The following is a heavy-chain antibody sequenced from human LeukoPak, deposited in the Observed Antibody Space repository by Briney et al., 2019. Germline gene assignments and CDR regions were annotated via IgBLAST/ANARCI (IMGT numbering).Heavy chain of an antibody. V-gene: IGHV4-30-4*03. CDR1: GDSISSDRYD. J-gene: IGHJ3*02. Sequence: SETLSLTCTVSGDSISSDRYDWSWIRQLPGKGLEWIGYIYYGGSTKYNPSLKSRITMSVDSSKNQFSLKLSAVTAADTSTYYHMTPYCGDSRCLDVFDIWGQGTMVTVSS. CDR2: IYYGGST. CDR3: MTPYCGDSRCLDVFDI. D-gene: IGHD2-21*01.